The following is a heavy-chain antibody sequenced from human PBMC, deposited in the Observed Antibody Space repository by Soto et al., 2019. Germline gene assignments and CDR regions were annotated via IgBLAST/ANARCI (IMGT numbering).Heavy chain of an antibody. CDR1: GGTFSTYA. CDR2: FIPIFDTT. D-gene: IGHD6-13*01. CDR3: ASPTIASAAPLGL. J-gene: IGHJ2*01. Sequence: QVQLVQSGAEVKKPGSSVKVSCRTSGGTFSTYAFSWVRRAPGQGLAWLGGFIPIFDTTNYAQQFQGRVRATADESTSPAYIELCSLVSEDTAVYYCASPTIASAAPLGLWGRGNLVTVSS. V-gene: IGHV1-69*01.